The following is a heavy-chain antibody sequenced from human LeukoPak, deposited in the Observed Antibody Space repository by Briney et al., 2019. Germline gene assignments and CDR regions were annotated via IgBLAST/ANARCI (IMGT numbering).Heavy chain of an antibody. CDR2: ISNSGGYT. V-gene: IGHV3-23*01. Sequence: GGSLRLSCAASGFIFSTYAMSWVRQAPGKGLEWVSAISNSGGYTYYADSVKGRFTISRDNSKNTLYLQMNSLRVEDTAVYYCARAGSIVYYDSSGLCDYWGQGTLVTVSS. J-gene: IGHJ4*02. D-gene: IGHD3-22*01. CDR1: GFIFSTYA. CDR3: ARAGSIVYYDSSGLCDY.